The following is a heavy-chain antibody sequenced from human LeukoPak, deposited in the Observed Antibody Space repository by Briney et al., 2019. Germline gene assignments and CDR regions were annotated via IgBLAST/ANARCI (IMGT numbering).Heavy chain of an antibody. V-gene: IGHV4-59*06. Sequence: SETLSLTCTVSDGSISNYYWNWIRQHPGKGLEWIGYIYYSGSTYYNPSLKSRVTISVDTSKNQFSLKLSSVTAADTAVYYCARGNGSTQGYWGQGTLVTVSS. CDR2: IYYSGST. CDR1: DGSISNYY. J-gene: IGHJ4*02. D-gene: IGHD1-1*01. CDR3: ARGNGSTQGY.